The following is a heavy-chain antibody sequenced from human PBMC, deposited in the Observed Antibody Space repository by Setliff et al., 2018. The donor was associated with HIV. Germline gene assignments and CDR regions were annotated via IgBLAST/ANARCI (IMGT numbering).Heavy chain of an antibody. CDR2: INPSGSP. CDR3: ARGGGPTTAYYD. J-gene: IGHJ4*02. CDR1: GGSLSSYY. D-gene: IGHD1-26*01. Sequence: SETLSLTCDGYGGSLSSYYWTWIRQAPGKGLEWIGEINPSGSPGHNPSLKSRVTISVDTSRKQSSLKLKSVTVADTAVYFCARGGGPTTAYYDWGQGTLVTVSS. V-gene: IGHV4-34*01.